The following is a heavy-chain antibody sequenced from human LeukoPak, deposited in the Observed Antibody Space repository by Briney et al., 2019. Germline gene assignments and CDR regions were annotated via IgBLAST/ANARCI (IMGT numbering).Heavy chain of an antibody. J-gene: IGHJ4*02. CDR1: GYSFTSYW. D-gene: IGHD4-23*01. Sequence: GESLKISCKGSGYSFTSYWIGWVRQMPGKGLEWMGVIYPSDSDTRYSPSFQGQVTISADKSISTAYLQWRSLKVSDSAMYYCARLTAVVTFDYWGQGTLVTVSS. CDR2: IYPSDSDT. CDR3: ARLTAVVTFDY. V-gene: IGHV5-51*01.